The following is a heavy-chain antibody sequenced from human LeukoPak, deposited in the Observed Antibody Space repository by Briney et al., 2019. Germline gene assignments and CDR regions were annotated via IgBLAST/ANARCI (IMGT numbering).Heavy chain of an antibody. V-gene: IGHV4-4*07. CDR3: ARSGYSGYDWNY. J-gene: IGHJ4*02. D-gene: IGHD5-12*01. Sequence: PSETLSLTCTVSGGSISSYYWSWIRQPAGKGLEWIGRIYTSGSTYYNPSLESRVTISVDTSKNQFSLKMNSVTAADTAVYYCARSGYSGYDWNYWGQGTLVTVSS. CDR1: GGSISSYY. CDR2: IYTSGST.